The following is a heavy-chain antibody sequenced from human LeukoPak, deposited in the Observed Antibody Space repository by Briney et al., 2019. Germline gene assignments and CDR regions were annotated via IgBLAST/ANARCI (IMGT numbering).Heavy chain of an antibody. CDR1: GGSFSGYY. Sequence: SETLSLTCAVYGGSFSGYYWSWIRQPPGKGLEWIGEINHSESTNYNPSLKSRVTISVDTSKNQFSLKLSSVTAADTAVYYCARGSMAQFDYWGQGTLVTVSS. CDR3: ARGSMAQFDY. D-gene: IGHD2/OR15-2a*01. J-gene: IGHJ4*02. CDR2: INHSEST. V-gene: IGHV4-34*01.